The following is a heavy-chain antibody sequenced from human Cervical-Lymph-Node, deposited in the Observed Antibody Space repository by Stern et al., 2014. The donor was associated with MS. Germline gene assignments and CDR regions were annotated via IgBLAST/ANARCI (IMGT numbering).Heavy chain of an antibody. D-gene: IGHD2-2*01. CDR1: GFTFSSYG. CDR2: ISYDGSNK. Sequence: VQLVESGGGVVQPGRSLRLSCAASGFTFSSYGMHWVRQAPGKGLEWVADISYDGSNKYYADSVKGRFTISRDNSKNTLYLQMNSLRAEDTAVYYCAKAKAPIVVVPAAPGDYWGQGTLVTVSS. J-gene: IGHJ4*02. V-gene: IGHV3-30*18. CDR3: AKAKAPIVVVPAAPGDY.